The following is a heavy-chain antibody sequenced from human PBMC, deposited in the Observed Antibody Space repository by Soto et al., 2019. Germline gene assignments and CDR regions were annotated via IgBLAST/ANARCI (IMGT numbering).Heavy chain of an antibody. CDR3: ARALFSENYYSGGWYYFDS. Sequence: QVQLQQWGAGLLKPSETLSLTCAVYGGSFSGYSWTWIRQSPGKGLEWIGQINHSGSTNSNPSLKSRVTISLVTSKNQFSLELTSVTAADTAVYYCARALFSENYYSGGWYYFDSWGQGTLVTVSS. J-gene: IGHJ4*02. CDR1: GGSFSGYS. D-gene: IGHD1-26*01. CDR2: INHSGST. V-gene: IGHV4-34*01.